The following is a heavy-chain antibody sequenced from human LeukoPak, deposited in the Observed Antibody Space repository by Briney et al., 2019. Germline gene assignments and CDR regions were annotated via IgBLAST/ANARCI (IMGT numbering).Heavy chain of an antibody. CDR3: ARDQWHDY. Sequence: GGSLRLSCAASGFTFSGYIMNWVRQAPGKGLEWVSFIGTSGNTIYYADSVKGRFTVSRDNAKNSLYLQMNSLRAEDTAVYYCARDQWHDYWGRGTLVTVSS. CDR2: IGTSGNTI. D-gene: IGHD6-19*01. CDR1: GFTFSGYI. J-gene: IGHJ4*02. V-gene: IGHV3-48*01.